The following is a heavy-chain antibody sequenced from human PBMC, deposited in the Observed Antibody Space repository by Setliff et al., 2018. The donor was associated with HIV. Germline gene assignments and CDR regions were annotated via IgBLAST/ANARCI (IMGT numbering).Heavy chain of an antibody. D-gene: IGHD1-1*01. Sequence: GGSLRLSCAASGFTFNFYTMNWVRQAPGKALEWVSSISPNSSQIYYADSVKDRFTISRDNVKNSLTLHMTSLRVDDSAVYYCANNWNCADWGPGTLVTVS. CDR3: ANNWNCAD. CDR2: ISPNSSQI. CDR1: GFTFNFYT. V-gene: IGHV3-21*06. J-gene: IGHJ4*02.